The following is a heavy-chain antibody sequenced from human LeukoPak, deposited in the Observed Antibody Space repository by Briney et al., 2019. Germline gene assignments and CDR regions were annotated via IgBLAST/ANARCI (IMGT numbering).Heavy chain of an antibody. CDR2: IYYSWST. CDR1: GGSISGYY. V-gene: IGHV4-59*01. CDR3: ARQAFCSGTSCYPFDY. Sequence: SETLSLTCTVSGGSISGYYWSWIRQPPGKGLEWIGYIYYSWSTSYNPSLKSRVTISVDTSKNQFSLKLSSVTAADTAVYYCARQAFCSGTSCYPFDYWGQGTLVTVSP. J-gene: IGHJ4*02. D-gene: IGHD2-2*01.